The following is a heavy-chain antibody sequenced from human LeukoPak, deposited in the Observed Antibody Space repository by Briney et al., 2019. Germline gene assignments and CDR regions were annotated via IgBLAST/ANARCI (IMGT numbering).Heavy chain of an antibody. CDR2: IWYDGSNK. D-gene: IGHD1-26*01. CDR1: GFTFSSYG. V-gene: IGHV3-33*06. Sequence: GGSLRLSCAASGFTFSSYGMHWVRQAPGKGLEWVAVIWYDGSNKYYADSVKGRFTISRDNSKNTLYLQMNSLRAEDTAVYYCAKDGSLKAITSMDVWGKGTTVTVSS. CDR3: AKDGSLKAITSMDV. J-gene: IGHJ6*03.